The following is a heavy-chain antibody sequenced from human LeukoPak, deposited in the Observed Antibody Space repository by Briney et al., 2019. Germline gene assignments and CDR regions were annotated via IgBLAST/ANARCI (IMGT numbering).Heavy chain of an antibody. D-gene: IGHD6-13*01. CDR3: ARDDIAGGDY. CDR1: GYTFTSYD. J-gene: IGHJ4*02. Sequence: ASVKVSCKASGYTFTSYDINWVRQATGQGLEWMGWMNPNSGNTGYAQKFQGRVTMTRDTSISTAYMELSRLRSDDTAVYYCARDDIAGGDYWGQGTLVTVSS. CDR2: MNPNSGNT. V-gene: IGHV1-8*01.